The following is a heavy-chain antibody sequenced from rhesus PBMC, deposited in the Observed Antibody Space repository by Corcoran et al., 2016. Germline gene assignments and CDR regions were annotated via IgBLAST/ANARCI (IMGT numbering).Heavy chain of an antibody. CDR3: ARGVERLLHAVDC. J-gene: IGHJ3*01. Sequence: QVTLKESGPALVKPTQTLTLTCTFSWFSLTTSGMGVGWIRQPHGKALEWLALIYWDDDKRYSTYLKSRLTISKDTSKNQVVLTMTNMDPVDTATYDCARGVERLLHAVDCWGQGLRVTVSS. CDR1: WFSLTTSGMG. CDR2: IYWDDDK. D-gene: IGHD3-28*01. V-gene: IGHV2-174*01.